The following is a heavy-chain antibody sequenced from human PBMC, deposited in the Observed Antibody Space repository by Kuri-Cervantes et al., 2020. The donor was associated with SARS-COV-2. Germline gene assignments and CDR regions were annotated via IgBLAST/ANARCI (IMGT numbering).Heavy chain of an antibody. V-gene: IGHV3-66*02. J-gene: IGHJ3*02. D-gene: IGHD3-22*01. CDR1: GFSLSRYT. Sequence: GESLKISCAASGFSLSRYTMNWVRQAPGKGLEWVSVIYSGGSTYYADSVKGRFTISRDNSKNTLYLQMNSLRAEDTAVYYCARDPPDSSGYWSGSFDIWGQGTMVTVSS. CDR3: ARDPPDSSGYWSGSFDI. CDR2: IYSGGST.